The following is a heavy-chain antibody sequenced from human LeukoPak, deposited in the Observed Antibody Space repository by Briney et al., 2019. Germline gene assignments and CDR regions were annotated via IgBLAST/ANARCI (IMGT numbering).Heavy chain of an antibody. Sequence: NPSETLSLTCTVSGGSISSSSYYWGWIRQPPGKGLEWIGSIYYSGSTNYNPSLKSRVTISVDMSKNQFSLKLSSVTAADTAVYYCASGYYYDSSGYYNPFGYWGQGTLVTVSS. V-gene: IGHV4-39*07. J-gene: IGHJ4*02. CDR1: GGSISSSSYY. D-gene: IGHD3-22*01. CDR2: IYYSGST. CDR3: ASGYYYDSSGYYNPFGY.